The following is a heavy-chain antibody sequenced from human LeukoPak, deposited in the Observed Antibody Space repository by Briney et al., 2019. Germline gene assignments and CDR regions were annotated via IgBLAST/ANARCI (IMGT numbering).Heavy chain of an antibody. CDR3: AKDLDGSGMYGGIDS. CDR1: GFNFKYYG. D-gene: IGHD6-19*01. V-gene: IGHV3-23*01. Sequence: GSLRLSCEASGFNFKYYGMNWVRQAPGKVLEWVSAITATAGTTYYADSVKGRFTISRDISKNTLFLQMSSLRAEDTAVYYCAKDLDGSGMYGGIDSWGQGTLVIVSS. CDR2: ITATAGTT. J-gene: IGHJ4*02.